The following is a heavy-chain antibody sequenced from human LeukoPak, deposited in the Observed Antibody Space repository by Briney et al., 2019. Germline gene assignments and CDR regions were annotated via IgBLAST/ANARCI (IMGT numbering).Heavy chain of an antibody. CDR1: GFTFSNYV. D-gene: IGHD4-17*01. Sequence: KPGGSLRLSCAASGFTFSNYVMNWVRQAPGKGLEWISYISHDGTTIYYADSVKGRFTISRDNAKNSLFLQMNSLRDEDTAVYYCARSDGASSDYWGQGTLVTVSS. J-gene: IGHJ4*02. V-gene: IGHV3-48*03. CDR3: ARSDGASSDY. CDR2: ISHDGTTI.